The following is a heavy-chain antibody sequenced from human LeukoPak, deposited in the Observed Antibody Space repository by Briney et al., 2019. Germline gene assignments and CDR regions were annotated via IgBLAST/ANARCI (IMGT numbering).Heavy chain of an antibody. CDR3: ANLRQGWPRRLQGDMDV. D-gene: IGHD5-12*01. Sequence: PGGSLRLSCAASGFTFSSYAMSWVRQAPGKGLEWVSAISGSGGSTYYADSVKGRFTISRDNSKNTLYLQMNSLRAEDTAVYYCANLRQGWPRRLQGDMDVWGKGTTVTVSS. J-gene: IGHJ6*03. CDR2: ISGSGGST. V-gene: IGHV3-23*01. CDR1: GFTFSSYA.